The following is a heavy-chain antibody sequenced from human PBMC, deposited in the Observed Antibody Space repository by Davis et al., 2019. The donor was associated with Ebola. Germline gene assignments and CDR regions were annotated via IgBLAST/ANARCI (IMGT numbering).Heavy chain of an antibody. CDR3: ARLRRGRGYCSGGSCYSLSGDWYFDL. V-gene: IGHV4-59*08. J-gene: IGHJ2*01. CDR1: GGSISSYY. CDR2: IYYSGST. Sequence: GSLRLSCTVSGGSISSYYWSWIRQPPGKGLEWIGYIYYSGSTNYNPSLKSRVTISVDTSKNQFSLKLSSVTAADTAVYYCARLRRGRGYCSGGSCYSLSGDWYFDLWGRGTLVTVSS. D-gene: IGHD2-15*01.